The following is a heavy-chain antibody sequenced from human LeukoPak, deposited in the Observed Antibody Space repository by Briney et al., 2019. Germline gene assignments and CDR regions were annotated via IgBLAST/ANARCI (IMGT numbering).Heavy chain of an antibody. CDR1: GYTFTAYY. J-gene: IGHJ5*02. CDR2: IIPIFGTA. D-gene: IGHD3-3*01. V-gene: IGHV1-69*13. CDR3: ARERSYDFWSGYSYWFDP. Sequence: ASVKVSCKASGYTFTAYYMLWVRQAPGQGLEWMGGIIPIFGTANYAQKFQGRVTITADESTSTAYMELSSLRSEDTAVYYCARERSYDFWSGYSYWFDPWGQGTLVTVSS.